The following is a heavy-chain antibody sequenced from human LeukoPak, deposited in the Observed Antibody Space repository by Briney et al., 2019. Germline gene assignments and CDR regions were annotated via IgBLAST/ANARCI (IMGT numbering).Heavy chain of an antibody. V-gene: IGHV4-31*03. CDR1: GGSISSGGYY. CDR2: IYYSGST. Sequence: SETLSLTCTVSGGSISSGGYYWSWIRQHPGKGLEWIGYIYYSGSTYYNPSLKSRVTISVDTSKNQFSLKPSSVTAADTAVYYCARAGIAVAGTKYYYGMDVWGQGTTVTVSS. D-gene: IGHD6-19*01. CDR3: ARAGIAVAGTKYYYGMDV. J-gene: IGHJ6*02.